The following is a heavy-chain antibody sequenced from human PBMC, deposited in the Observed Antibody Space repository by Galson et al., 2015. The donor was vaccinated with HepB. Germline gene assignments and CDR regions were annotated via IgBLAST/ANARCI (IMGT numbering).Heavy chain of an antibody. V-gene: IGHV3-33*01. D-gene: IGHD3-10*01. J-gene: IGHJ4*02. CDR3: ARGGDHYGSEPEY. Sequence: SLRLSCAASGFTFKDYGMHWVRQAPGKGPEWVAVIWYDGSKTYHADSMKGRFSISRDNSKNTLYLQMDRLSVEDTALYYCARGGDHYGSEPEYWGQGTLVTVSS. CDR1: GFTFKDYG. CDR2: IWYDGSKT.